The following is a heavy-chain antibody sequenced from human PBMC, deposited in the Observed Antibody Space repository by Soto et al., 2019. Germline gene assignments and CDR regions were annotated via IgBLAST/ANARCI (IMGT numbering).Heavy chain of an antibody. Sequence: GGSLRLSCVASGFTFSDYAMSWVRQAPGEGLQWVSTITDTGGDAKYADSVRGRFVISRDNSKNTLYLQMTSLTAEDSAMYYCARGSTDSYPGSRIFDFWGRGTLVTVSS. CDR1: GFTFSDYA. CDR3: ARGSTDSYPGSRIFDF. CDR2: ITDTGGDA. D-gene: IGHD3-10*01. V-gene: IGHV3-23*01. J-gene: IGHJ4*02.